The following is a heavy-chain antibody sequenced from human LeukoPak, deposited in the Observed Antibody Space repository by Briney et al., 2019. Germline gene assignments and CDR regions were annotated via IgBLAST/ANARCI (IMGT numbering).Heavy chain of an antibody. J-gene: IGHJ4*02. CDR1: GFTFRSDN. V-gene: IGHV3-21*01. CDR2: ISSSCTYI. Sequence: PGGSLRLSYAASGFTFRSDNMNWVRQAPGKGLELVSSISSSCTYIYYADSVKGRFTISRDNAKNSLYLQMNSLRAEDTAVYFCARDYYDILTGYYTPDYWGQGTLVTVSS. D-gene: IGHD3-9*01. CDR3: ARDYYDILTGYYTPDY.